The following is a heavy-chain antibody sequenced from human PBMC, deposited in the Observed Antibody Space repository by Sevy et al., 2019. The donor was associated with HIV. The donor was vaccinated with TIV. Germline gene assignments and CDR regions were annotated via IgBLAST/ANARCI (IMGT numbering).Heavy chain of an antibody. J-gene: IGHJ3*02. CDR3: AKDLGVLRYFDWFDAFDI. CDR1: GFTFSSYA. V-gene: IGHV3-23*01. D-gene: IGHD3-9*01. CDR2: ISGSGGST. Sequence: GGSLRLSCAASGFTFSSYAMSWVRQAPGKGLEWVSAISGSGGSTYYADSVKGRFTISRDNSKNTLYLQMNSLRAEDTAVSYCAKDLGVLRYFDWFDAFDIWGQGTMVTVSS.